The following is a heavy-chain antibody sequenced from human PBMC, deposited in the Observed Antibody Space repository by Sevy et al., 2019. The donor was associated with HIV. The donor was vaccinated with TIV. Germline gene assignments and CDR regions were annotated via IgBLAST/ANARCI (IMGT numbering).Heavy chain of an antibody. CDR3: ATVSFGVVFDY. Sequence: ASVKVSCKVSGYTLTELSMHWVRQAPGKGLEWMGGFDPEDGETIYGEKFQGRVTMTEDTSTDTAYMELSSLRSEATAVYYCATVSFGVVFDYWGQGTLVTVSS. CDR2: FDPEDGET. D-gene: IGHD3-3*01. CDR1: GYTLTELS. J-gene: IGHJ4*02. V-gene: IGHV1-24*01.